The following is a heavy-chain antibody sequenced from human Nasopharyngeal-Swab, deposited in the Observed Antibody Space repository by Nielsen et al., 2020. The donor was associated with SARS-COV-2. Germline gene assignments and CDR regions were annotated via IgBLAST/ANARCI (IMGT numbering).Heavy chain of an antibody. Sequence: AVKVSCKASGGTFSSYAISWVRQAPGQGLEGMGRIIPILGIANYAQKFQGRVTITADKSTSTAYMELSSLRSEETAVYYCARDGSGSYYTIITVYYYYYGMDVWGQGTTVTVSS. CDR2: IIPILGIA. CDR1: GGTFSSYA. D-gene: IGHD3-10*01. V-gene: IGHV1-69*04. J-gene: IGHJ6*02. CDR3: ARDGSGSYYTIITVYYYYYGMDV.